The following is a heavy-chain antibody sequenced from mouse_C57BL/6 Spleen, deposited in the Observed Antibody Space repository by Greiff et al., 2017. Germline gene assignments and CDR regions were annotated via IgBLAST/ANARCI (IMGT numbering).Heavy chain of an antibody. Sequence: VQLQQSGPELVKPGASVKISCKASGYAFSSSWMNWVKQRPGKGLEWIGRIYPGDGDTNYNGKFKGKATLTADKSSSTAYMQLSSLTSEDSAVYFCARAYYYGSSDVNYYAMDYWGQGTSVTVSS. CDR2: IYPGDGDT. J-gene: IGHJ4*01. D-gene: IGHD1-1*01. CDR3: ARAYYYGSSDVNYYAMDY. V-gene: IGHV1-82*01. CDR1: GYAFSSSW.